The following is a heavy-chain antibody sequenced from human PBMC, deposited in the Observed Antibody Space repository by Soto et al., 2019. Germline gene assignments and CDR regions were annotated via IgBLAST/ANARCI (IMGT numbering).Heavy chain of an antibody. Sequence: GGSLRLSCAASGFTFGSYGMHWVRQAPGKGLEWVAVIWYDGSNKYYADSVKGRFTISRDNSKNTLYLQMNSLRAEDTAVYYCAREGYSYGFYYYGMDVWGQGTTVTVSS. CDR3: AREGYSYGFYYYGMDV. V-gene: IGHV3-33*01. D-gene: IGHD5-18*01. J-gene: IGHJ6*02. CDR2: IWYDGSNK. CDR1: GFTFGSYG.